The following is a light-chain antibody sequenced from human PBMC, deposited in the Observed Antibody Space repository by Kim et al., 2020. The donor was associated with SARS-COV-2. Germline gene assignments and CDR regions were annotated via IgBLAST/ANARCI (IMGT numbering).Light chain of an antibody. V-gene: IGKV3-11*01. CDR2: DAS. CDR3: QQRSNWPQDS. CDR1: QSVSSY. Sequence: EIVLTQSPATLSLSPGERATLSCRASQSVSSYFAWYQQKPGQAPRLLIYDASNRATGIPARFSGSGSGTDFTLTISSLEPEDFAVYYCQQRSNWPQDSFGQGAKLEI. J-gene: IGKJ2*03.